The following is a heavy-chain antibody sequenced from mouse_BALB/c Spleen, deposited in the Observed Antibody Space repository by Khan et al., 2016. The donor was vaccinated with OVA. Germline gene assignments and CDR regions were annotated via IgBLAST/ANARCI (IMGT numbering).Heavy chain of an antibody. CDR1: GYTFTSYY. CDR2: INPSTGGT. CDR3: TRRGTARATLWFDD. J-gene: IGHJ3*01. V-gene: IGHV1S81*02. Sequence: QVQLKQSGAELVKPGASVKLSCKASGYTFTSYYMYWLKQRPGQGLEWIGEINPSTGGTNFNEKFKSNATLTVDTSSSTAYMQLSSLTSEDSAVDYCTRRGTARATLWFDDWGQGTLVTVPA. D-gene: IGHD3-3*01.